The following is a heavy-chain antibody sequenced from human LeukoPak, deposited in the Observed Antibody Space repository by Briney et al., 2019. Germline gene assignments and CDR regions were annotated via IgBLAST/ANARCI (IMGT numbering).Heavy chain of an antibody. J-gene: IGHJ3*02. Sequence: GGSLRLSCAAPGFTFSSYGMHWVRQAPGKGLEWVAVISYDGSNKYYADSVKGRFTISRDNSKNTLYLQMNSLRAEDTAVYYCARIHSLYYYDSSGYGAFDIWGQGTMVTVSS. V-gene: IGHV3-30*03. CDR3: ARIHSLYYYDSSGYGAFDI. CDR2: ISYDGSNK. CDR1: GFTFSSYG. D-gene: IGHD3-22*01.